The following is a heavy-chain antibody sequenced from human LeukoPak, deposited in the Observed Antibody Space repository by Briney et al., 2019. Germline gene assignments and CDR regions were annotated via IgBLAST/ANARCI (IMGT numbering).Heavy chain of an antibody. D-gene: IGHD1-7*01. V-gene: IGHV3-30*02. CDR2: IRYDGSNK. CDR3: AKRQDNWNLDAFDI. Sequence: GGSLRLSCAASGFTVSSNYMSWVRQAPGKGLEWVAFIRYDGSNKYYADSVKGRFTISRDNSKNTLYLQMNSLRVEDTAVYYCAKRQDNWNLDAFDIWGQGTMVTVSS. J-gene: IGHJ3*02. CDR1: GFTVSSNY.